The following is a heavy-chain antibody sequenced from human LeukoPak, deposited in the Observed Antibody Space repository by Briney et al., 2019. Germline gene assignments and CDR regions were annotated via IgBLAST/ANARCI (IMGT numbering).Heavy chain of an antibody. CDR1: GFTFSSYE. CDR2: ISTSDTSI. CDR3: ARERASCGGDCSDY. J-gene: IGHJ4*02. V-gene: IGHV3-48*03. Sequence: GGSLRLSCAASGFTFSSYEMNWVRQAPGEGLEWVSYISTSDTSIYYADSVKGRFTISRDNAKNSLYLQMNSPRAEDTAVYYCARERASCGGDCSDYWGQGTLVTVSS. D-gene: IGHD2-21*02.